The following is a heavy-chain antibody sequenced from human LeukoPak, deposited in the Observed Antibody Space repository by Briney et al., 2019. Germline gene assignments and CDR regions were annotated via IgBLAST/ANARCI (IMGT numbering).Heavy chain of an antibody. D-gene: IGHD3-10*01. J-gene: IGHJ6*03. CDR3: ARVGMVRGVITEYYYYYMDV. CDR2: ISSSSSTI. CDR1: GFTFSSYE. V-gene: IGHV3-48*03. Sequence: PGGSLRLSCAASGFTFSSYEMNWVRQAPGKGLEWVSYISSSSSTIYYADSVKGRFTISRDNAKNSLYLQMNSLRAEDTAVYYCARVGMVRGVITEYYYYYMDVWGKGTTVTVS.